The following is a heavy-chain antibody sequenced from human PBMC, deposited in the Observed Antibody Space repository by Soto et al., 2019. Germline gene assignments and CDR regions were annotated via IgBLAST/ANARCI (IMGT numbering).Heavy chain of an antibody. CDR3: VRETLWPYFDY. J-gene: IGHJ4*02. V-gene: IGHV4-31*03. CDR2: LHYTGST. CDR1: GGSITGGGHY. D-gene: IGHD3-10*01. Sequence: PSETLSLTCTASGGSITGGGHYWSWIRQLPGKGLEWIGYLHYTGSTYYNPSPKSRVTLSVDTSKNQFTLKLSSVTAADTAVYFGVRETLWPYFDYWGQENLVTVSS.